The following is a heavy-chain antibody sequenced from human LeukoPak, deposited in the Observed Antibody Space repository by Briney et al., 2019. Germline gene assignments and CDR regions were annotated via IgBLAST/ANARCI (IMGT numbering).Heavy chain of an antibody. CDR2: MNPNSGNT. V-gene: IGHV1-8*01. CDR3: AIKYYDILTGYEGGFDY. CDR1: GYIFISYG. Sequence: ASVKVSCKASGYIFISYGISWVRQAPGQGLEWMGWMNPNSGNTGYAQKFQGRVTITRNTSISTAYMELSSLRSEDTAVYYCAIKYYDILTGYEGGFDYWGQGTLVTVSS. J-gene: IGHJ4*02. D-gene: IGHD3-9*01.